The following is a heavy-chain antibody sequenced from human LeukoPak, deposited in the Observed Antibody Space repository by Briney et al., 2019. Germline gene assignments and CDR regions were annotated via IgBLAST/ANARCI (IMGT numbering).Heavy chain of an antibody. CDR3: ARRVHRGGSYSSHSDY. J-gene: IGHJ4*02. CDR1: GYSFITYW. Sequence: GEPLKISCKGSGYSFITYWIGWVRQMPGKGLEWMGIIYPGDSETTYSPSFQGQVIISADKSISTAYLQWTSLKASDTAMYYCARRVHRGGSYSSHSDYWGQGTLVTVSS. V-gene: IGHV5-51*01. CDR2: IYPGDSET. D-gene: IGHD1-26*01.